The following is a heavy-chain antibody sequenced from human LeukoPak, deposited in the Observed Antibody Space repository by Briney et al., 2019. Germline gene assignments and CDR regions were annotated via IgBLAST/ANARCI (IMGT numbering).Heavy chain of an antibody. J-gene: IGHJ4*02. Sequence: SETLSLTCTVSGGSISSYYWSWIRQPPGKGLEWVGSIYYSGSTNYNPSSKGRPTISVDTSKNQFSPKLSSVTAADTAVYYCARGVTIFGVALDYWGQGTLVTVSS. CDR1: GGSISSYY. V-gene: IGHV4-59*01. CDR2: IYYSGST. CDR3: ARGVTIFGVALDY. D-gene: IGHD3-3*01.